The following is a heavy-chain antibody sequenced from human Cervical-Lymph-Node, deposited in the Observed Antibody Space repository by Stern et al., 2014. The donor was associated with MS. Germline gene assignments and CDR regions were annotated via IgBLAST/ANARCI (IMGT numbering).Heavy chain of an antibody. CDR2: SHHSGTT. Sequence: QLQLQESGPGLVEPSGTLSLTCAVSGYSLSSGYWWNWVRQAPGKGLEWIGESHHSGTTNYKPSLKSRVAISVDKPEHQFSLKLTSVTAADTAVYYCGRNGHYSTDYWGRGTLVTVSS. J-gene: IGHJ4*02. CDR1: GYSLSSGYW. V-gene: IGHV4-4*02. CDR3: GRNGHYSTDY. D-gene: IGHD2-15*01.